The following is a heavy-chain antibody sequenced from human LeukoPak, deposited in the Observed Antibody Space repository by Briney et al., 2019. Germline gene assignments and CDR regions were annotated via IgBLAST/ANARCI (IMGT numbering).Heavy chain of an antibody. Sequence: GGSLRLSCGASVFTFSRYAMSWVRQAPGKGLEWVSGMSGSGGSTYYADSVKGRFTISRGNSRNTLYLQMNSLRAEDTAVYYCAKAMAERAYSYADPLAYWGQGTLVTVSS. CDR3: AKAMAERAYSYADPLAY. D-gene: IGHD5-18*01. CDR2: MSGSGGST. V-gene: IGHV3-23*01. CDR1: VFTFSRYA. J-gene: IGHJ4*02.